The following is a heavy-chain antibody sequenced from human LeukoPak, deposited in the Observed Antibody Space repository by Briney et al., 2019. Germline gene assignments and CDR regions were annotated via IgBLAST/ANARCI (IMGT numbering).Heavy chain of an antibody. V-gene: IGHV3-48*01. Sequence: GGSLRLSCAASGFTFSAYSMNWIRQAPGKGLEWISYISGSGRSIFSADSVRGRFTISRDNANNSLFLQMNSLRAEDTAVYYCARGRYYDTSAYNYFDPGGQGTLVTVSS. J-gene: IGHJ5*02. CDR3: ARGRYYDTSAYNYFDP. D-gene: IGHD3-22*01. CDR2: ISGSGRSI. CDR1: GFTFSAYS.